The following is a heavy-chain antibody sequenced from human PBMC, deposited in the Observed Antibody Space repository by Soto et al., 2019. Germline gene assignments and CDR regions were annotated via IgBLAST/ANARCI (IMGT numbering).Heavy chain of an antibody. CDR2: ISYDGSNK. Sequence: QVQLVESGGGVVQPGRSLRLSCAASGFTFSSYGMHWVRQAPGKGLEWVAVISYDGSNKYYADSVKGRFTISRDNSKNTLYLQMNSLRAEDTAVYYCAKGGTNLVRGTGDFDYWGQGTLVTVSS. J-gene: IGHJ4*02. D-gene: IGHD3-10*01. CDR3: AKGGTNLVRGTGDFDY. V-gene: IGHV3-30*18. CDR1: GFTFSSYG.